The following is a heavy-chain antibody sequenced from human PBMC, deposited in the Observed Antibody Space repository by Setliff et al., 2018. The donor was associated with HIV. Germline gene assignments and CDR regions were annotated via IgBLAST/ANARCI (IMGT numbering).Heavy chain of an antibody. Sequence: PGGSLRLSCAASGFTFDDYTMHWVRQAPGKGLEWVSLISWDGGSTYYADSVKGRFTISRDNSKNSLYLQMNGLRTEDTALYYCAKDGGRGEDYYYYMDVWGKGTTVTVSS. D-gene: IGHD3-10*01. J-gene: IGHJ6*03. CDR3: AKDGGRGEDYYYYMDV. CDR2: ISWDGGST. CDR1: GFTFDDYT. V-gene: IGHV3-43*01.